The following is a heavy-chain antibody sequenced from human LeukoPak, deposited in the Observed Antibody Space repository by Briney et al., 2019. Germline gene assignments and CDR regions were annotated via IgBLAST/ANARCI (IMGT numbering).Heavy chain of an antibody. CDR2: INHSGST. Sequence: SETLSLTCAVYGGSFSGYYWSWIRQPPGKGLEWIGEINHSGSTNYNPSLKSRVTISVDTSKNQFSLKLSSVTAADTAVYYCARGGIAVAGTIPYYYYGMDVWGQGTTVTVSS. V-gene: IGHV4-34*01. D-gene: IGHD6-19*01. J-gene: IGHJ6*02. CDR3: ARGGIAVAGTIPYYYYGMDV. CDR1: GGSFSGYY.